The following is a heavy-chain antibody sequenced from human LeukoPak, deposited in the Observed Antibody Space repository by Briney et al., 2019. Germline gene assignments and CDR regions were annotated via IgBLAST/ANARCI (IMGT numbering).Heavy chain of an antibody. D-gene: IGHD3-22*01. CDR3: ARVPGYYDSSGYYSRNTYFDY. J-gene: IGHJ4*02. CDR2: INPSGGST. CDR1: GYTFMSYH. V-gene: IGHV1-46*01. Sequence: ASVKVSCKASGYTFMSYHIHWVRQAPGQGLEWMGIINPSGGSTSYAQKFQGRVTMTRDTSTSTVYMELSSLRSEDTAVYYCARVPGYYDSSGYYSRNTYFDYWGQGTLVTVSS.